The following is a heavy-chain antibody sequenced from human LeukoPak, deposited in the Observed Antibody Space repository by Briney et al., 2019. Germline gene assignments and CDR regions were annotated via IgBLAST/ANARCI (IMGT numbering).Heavy chain of an antibody. CDR2: IASNGGKK. D-gene: IGHD2-2*03. CDR1: VFTLSTFA. CDR3: VSGYCSSTTCYRGAY. J-gene: IGHJ4*02. Sequence: GGSLRLSCSASVFTLSTFAMHWVRQAPGKRPKYVSGIASNGGKKYCADSLKGRFSISRDNSKITLYVQMSSLRAEDTAVYYCVSGYCSSTTCYRGAYWGQGTLVTVSS. V-gene: IGHV3-64*05.